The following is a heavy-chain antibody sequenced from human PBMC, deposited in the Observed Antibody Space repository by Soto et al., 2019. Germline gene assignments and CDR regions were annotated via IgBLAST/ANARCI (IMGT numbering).Heavy chain of an antibody. CDR3: AKDLSRIGPRERWVLIPRSRYFDI. CDR1: GFRFSSSI. CDR2: ISGSSSYI. D-gene: IGHD3-3*01. Sequence: GGSMRLSCAASGFRFSSSIITWARQDQGKGLEWVSSISGSSSYIYYAESVKGRFTISRDNSKNTLYLQMNSLRAEDTAVYYCAKDLSRIGPRERWVLIPRSRYFDIWGRGTLVTVSS. V-gene: IGHV3-21*04. J-gene: IGHJ2*01.